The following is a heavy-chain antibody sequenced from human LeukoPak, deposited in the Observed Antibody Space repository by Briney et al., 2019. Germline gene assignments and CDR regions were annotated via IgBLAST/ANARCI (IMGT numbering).Heavy chain of an antibody. D-gene: IGHD6-13*01. CDR3: ARELWGYSSSRSFAY. J-gene: IGHJ4*02. Sequence: ASVKVSCKASGYTFTSNAMHWVRQAPGQGLEWMGWINTNTGNPAYAQGFTGRFVFSLDTSVSTAYLQISSLKAEDTAVYYSARELWGYSSSRSFAYWGQGTLVTVSS. CDR1: GYTFTSNA. CDR2: INTNTGNP. V-gene: IGHV7-4-1*02.